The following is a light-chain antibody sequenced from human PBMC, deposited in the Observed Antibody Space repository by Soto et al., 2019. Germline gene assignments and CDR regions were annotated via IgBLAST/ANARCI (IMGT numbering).Light chain of an antibody. V-gene: IGKV1-5*03. CDR1: QSINSQ. CDR2: KAS. J-gene: IGKJ2*02. Sequence: DIQMTQSPSILSASVGDRVTITCRASQSINSQLAWFQQKPGKAPNLLIYKASSLESGVPSRFNGSGAGTEFTLTISSLQPDDFAAYYCQQYNTYPCTFGQGTKLEMK. CDR3: QQYNTYPCT.